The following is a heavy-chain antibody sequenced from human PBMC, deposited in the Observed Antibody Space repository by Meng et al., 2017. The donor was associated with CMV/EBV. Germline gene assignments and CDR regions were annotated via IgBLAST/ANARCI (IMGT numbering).Heavy chain of an antibody. CDR2: IGTAGDT. Sequence: GGSLRLSCAASGFTFSSYDMHWVRQATGKGLEWVSAIGTAGDTYYPGSVKGRFTISRENAKNSLYLQMNSLRAEDTAVYYCARERLLRWGGAFDIWGQGTMVTVSS. J-gene: IGHJ3*02. CDR3: ARERLLRWGGAFDI. V-gene: IGHV3-13*01. D-gene: IGHD2-21*01. CDR1: GFTFSSYD.